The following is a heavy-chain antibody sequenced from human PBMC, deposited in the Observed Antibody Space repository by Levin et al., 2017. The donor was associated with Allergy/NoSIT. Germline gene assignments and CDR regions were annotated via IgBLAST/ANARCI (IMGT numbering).Heavy chain of an antibody. D-gene: IGHD5-12*01. CDR1: GFTFRDYW. J-gene: IGHJ3*01. Sequence: GGSLRLSCAASGFTFRDYWMTWARQTPGRGLEWVASINEDGSQKNYLDSVKGRFTISRDNAKDSVDLQMDYLRDDDTALYYCARHLRGDSGYDAFDVWGHGTMVTFSS. CDR2: INEDGSQK. CDR3: ARHLRGDSGYDAFDV. V-gene: IGHV3-7*03.